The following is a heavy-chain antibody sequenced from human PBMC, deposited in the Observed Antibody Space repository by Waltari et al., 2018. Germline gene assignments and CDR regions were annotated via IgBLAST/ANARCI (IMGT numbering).Heavy chain of an antibody. J-gene: IGHJ1*01. CDR1: GFPFGGFA. Sequence: LESGGGLAQPGGSLKLSCVVSGFPFGGFAMNWVRQAPGKGLEWVSVISGSAGAIHYVDSVKGRFTISRDNSNSTLYLQMNNLRADDTAIYYCAKAPYQLPFLEAWGQGTPVTVSS. V-gene: IGHV3-23*01. CDR3: AKAPYQLPFLEA. D-gene: IGHD2-2*01. CDR2: ISGSAGAI.